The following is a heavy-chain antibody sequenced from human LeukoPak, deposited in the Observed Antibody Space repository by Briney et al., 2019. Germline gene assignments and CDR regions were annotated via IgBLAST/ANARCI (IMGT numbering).Heavy chain of an antibody. CDR2: ISGRGDTT. D-gene: IGHD6-13*01. J-gene: IGHJ5*02. Sequence: PGGSLRLSCSASGFTFRNYAMSWVRQAPGKGLEWVSTISGRGDTTYYADSVKGRFTISRDDSKNTLHLQMNSLRVEDTASYYCATDPLSSSWYGGDHWGQGTLVTVAS. V-gene: IGHV3-23*01. CDR3: ATDPLSSSWYGGDH. CDR1: GFTFRNYA.